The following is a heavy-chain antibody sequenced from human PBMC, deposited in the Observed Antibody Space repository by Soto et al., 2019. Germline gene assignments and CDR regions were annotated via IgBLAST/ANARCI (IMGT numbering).Heavy chain of an antibody. CDR1: GDSVNNDNYY. D-gene: IGHD2-15*01. CDR3: ARVVIRMAIQSIDS. V-gene: IGHV4-61*01. J-gene: IGHJ4*02. CDR2: IYYIGST. Sequence: PSETLSLTCTVSGDSVNNDNYYWSWIRQPPGKGLEWIGYIYYIGSTNYNPSLESRVTISLDTAKNQFSLKLSSVTAADTAVYYCARVVIRMAIQSIDSWGPGSLVTVS.